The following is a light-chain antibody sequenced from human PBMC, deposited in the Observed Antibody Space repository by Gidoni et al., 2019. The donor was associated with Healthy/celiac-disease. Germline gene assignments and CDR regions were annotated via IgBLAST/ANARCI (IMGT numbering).Light chain of an antibody. CDR1: SSDVCGYNY. CDR2: DVR. CDR3: SSYTSSSTVV. V-gene: IGLV2-14*03. J-gene: IGLJ2*01. Sequence: QSALTQPASVSGSPGQSITISCTGTSSDVCGYNYVSWYQQHPGKAPKLMIYDVRNRPSGVSNRFSGSKSGNTASLTISGLQAEDEADYYCSSYTSSSTVVFGGGTKLTVL.